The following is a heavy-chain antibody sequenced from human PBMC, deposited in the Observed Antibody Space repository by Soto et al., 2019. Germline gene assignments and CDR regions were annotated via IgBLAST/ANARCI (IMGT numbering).Heavy chain of an antibody. V-gene: IGHV3-23*01. CDR1: GFTFRIYA. CDR2: ISGSGGST. Sequence: PVCSLGLSCASYGFTFRIYAMSWVRQAPGKGLEWVSAISGSGGSTYYADSVKGRFTISRDNSKNTLYLQMNSLRAEDTAVYYCAKPYYYDSSGYYFLDYWGQGTLVTVSS. D-gene: IGHD3-22*01. J-gene: IGHJ4*02. CDR3: AKPYYYDSSGYYFLDY.